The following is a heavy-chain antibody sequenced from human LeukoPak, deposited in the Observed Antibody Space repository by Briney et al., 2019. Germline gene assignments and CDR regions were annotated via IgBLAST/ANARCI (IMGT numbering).Heavy chain of an antibody. CDR1: GFTFSVFW. V-gene: IGHV3-74*01. CDR3: ARDMWGTFDY. CDR2: INPDGSTT. Sequence: SGGSLRLSCAASGFTFSVFWMHWVRQAPGTGPVWVSRINPDGSTTNYADSVKGRFTISRDNAKNTLYLQISSLRAEDTAVYYCARDMWGTFDYWGQGTLVTVSS. D-gene: IGHD7-27*01. J-gene: IGHJ4*02.